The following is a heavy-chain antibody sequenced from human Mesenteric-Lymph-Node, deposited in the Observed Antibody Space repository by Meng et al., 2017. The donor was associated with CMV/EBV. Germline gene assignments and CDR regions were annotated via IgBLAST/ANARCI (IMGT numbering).Heavy chain of an antibody. J-gene: IGHJ6*02. Sequence: SVKVSCKASGGTFSSYAISWVRQAPGQELEWMGGIIPIFGTANYAQKFQGRVTITTDESTSTAYMELSSLRSEDTAVYYCARPAAMVLNYYYYGMDVWGQGTTVTVSS. D-gene: IGHD5-18*01. CDR2: IIPIFGTA. CDR1: GGTFSSYA. CDR3: ARPAAMVLNYYYYGMDV. V-gene: IGHV1-69*05.